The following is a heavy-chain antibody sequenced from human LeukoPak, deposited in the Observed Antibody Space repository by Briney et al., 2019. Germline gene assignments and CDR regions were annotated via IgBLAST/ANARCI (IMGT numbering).Heavy chain of an antibody. Sequence: GGSLRLSCAASGFTFRTYAMHWVRQAPGKGLEWVAFISYDGSDKSYAGSVKGRITVSRDNSKNTLYLQMNSLRAEDTAVYYCARDRDALVREPRYFDYWGQGTLVTVSS. CDR2: ISYDGSDK. CDR3: ARDRDALVREPRYFDY. CDR1: GFTFRTYA. D-gene: IGHD3-10*01. V-gene: IGHV3-30-3*01. J-gene: IGHJ4*02.